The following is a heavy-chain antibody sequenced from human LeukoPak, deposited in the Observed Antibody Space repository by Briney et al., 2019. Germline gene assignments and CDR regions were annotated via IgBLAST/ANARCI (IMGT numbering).Heavy chain of an antibody. J-gene: IGHJ3*02. Sequence: GGSLRLSCAASGFTFSSYAMSWVRQASGKGLEWVSAISGSGGSTYYADSVKGRFTISRDNSKNTLYLQMNSLRAEDTAVYYCAKDNSGYYPKNDAFDIWGQGTMVTVSS. CDR3: AKDNSGYYPKNDAFDI. V-gene: IGHV3-23*01. CDR2: ISGSGGST. D-gene: IGHD3-22*01. CDR1: GFTFSSYA.